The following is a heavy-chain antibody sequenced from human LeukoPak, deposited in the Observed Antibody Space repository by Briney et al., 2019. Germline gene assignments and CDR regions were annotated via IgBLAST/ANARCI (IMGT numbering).Heavy chain of an antibody. Sequence: GGSLRLSCAASGFTFGSYAMSWVRQAPGKGLEWVSAISGSGGSTYYADSVKGRSTISRDNSKNTLYLQMNSLRAEDTAAYYCAKDRYYYGSGSYYSFDYWGQGTLVTVSS. CDR1: GFTFGSYA. CDR3: AKDRYYYGSGSYYSFDY. J-gene: IGHJ4*02. D-gene: IGHD3-10*01. V-gene: IGHV3-23*01. CDR2: ISGSGGST.